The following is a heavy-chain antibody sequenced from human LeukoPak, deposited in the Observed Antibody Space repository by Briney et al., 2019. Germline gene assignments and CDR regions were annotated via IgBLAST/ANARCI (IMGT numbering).Heavy chain of an antibody. J-gene: IGHJ6*02. CDR2: INHSYST. Sequence: PSETLSLTCAVYGGSFSGYYWSWIRQPPRKGLEWMGEINHSYSTNYNHSPNIQISISVYTSKNKFSLNLSSVTAAATAVYYCARVGNMTTVTTTTYGMDVWDQGTTVLVSS. D-gene: IGHD4-17*01. CDR3: ARVGNMTTVTTTTYGMDV. CDR1: GGSFSGYY. V-gene: IGHV4-34*01.